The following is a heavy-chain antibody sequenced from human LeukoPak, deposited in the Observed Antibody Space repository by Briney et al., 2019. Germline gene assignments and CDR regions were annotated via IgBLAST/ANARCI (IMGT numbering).Heavy chain of an antibody. J-gene: IGHJ4*02. CDR2: IKSKTDGGPT. CDR3: TATAMVEGLFDY. D-gene: IGHD5-18*01. V-gene: IGHV3-15*01. Sequence: GGSLTLSCAASGLTFSNAWMSWVRQAPGKGLEWVGRIKSKTDGGPTDYAAPVKGRFTISGDDSKNTLYLQMNSRKTEDTAVYYCTATAMVEGLFDYWGQGTLVTVSS. CDR1: GLTFSNAW.